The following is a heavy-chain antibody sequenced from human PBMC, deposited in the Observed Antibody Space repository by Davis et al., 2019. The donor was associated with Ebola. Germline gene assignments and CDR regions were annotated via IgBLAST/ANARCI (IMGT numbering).Heavy chain of an antibody. V-gene: IGHV4-39*02. D-gene: IGHD3-22*01. CDR3: ARDPDTSAPPDAFDI. Sequence: SETLSLTCSVSGGSIRSSNYYCSWVRQPPGKGLEWIGSIFYTGTTYFNPSLKSRVTVSVDTSKKQFSLNLKSVTAADTAVYYCARDPDTSAPPDAFDIWGHGTMVTVSS. CDR1: GGSIRSSNYY. J-gene: IGHJ3*02. CDR2: IFYTGTT.